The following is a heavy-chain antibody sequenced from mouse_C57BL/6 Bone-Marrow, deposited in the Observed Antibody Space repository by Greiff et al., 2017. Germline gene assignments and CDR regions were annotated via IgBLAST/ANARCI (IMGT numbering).Heavy chain of an antibody. V-gene: IGHV5-12*01. Sequence: EVKLVESGGGLVQPGGSLKLSCAASGFTFSDYYMYWVRQTPEKRLEWVAYISNGGGSTYYPDTVQGRFTISIDNAKNTLYLQMSRLKSEDTAMYYCARPGRLTWFSYWGQGTLVTVSA. CDR3: ARPGRLTWFSY. CDR1: GFTFSDYY. D-gene: IGHD2-4*01. J-gene: IGHJ3*01. CDR2: ISNGGGST.